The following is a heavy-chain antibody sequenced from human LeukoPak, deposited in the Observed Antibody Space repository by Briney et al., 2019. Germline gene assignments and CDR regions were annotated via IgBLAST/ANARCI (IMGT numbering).Heavy chain of an antibody. J-gene: IGHJ4*02. CDR2: ISSSSSYI. Sequence: PGGSLRLSCAASGFTFSSYSMNWVRQAPGKGLEWVSSISSSSSYIYYADSVKGRFTISRDNAKNSLYLQMNSLRAEDTAVYYCAREGYSYAHFDYWGQGTLVTVSS. V-gene: IGHV3-21*01. CDR1: GFTFSSYS. D-gene: IGHD5-18*01. CDR3: AREGYSYAHFDY.